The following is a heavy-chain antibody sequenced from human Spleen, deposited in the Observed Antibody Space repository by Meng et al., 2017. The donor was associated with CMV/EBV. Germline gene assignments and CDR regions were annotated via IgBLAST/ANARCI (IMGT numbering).Heavy chain of an antibody. CDR1: GFSFSDYY. V-gene: IGHV3-11*01. J-gene: IGHJ4*02. Sequence: AASGFSFSDYYMTWIRQAPGKGLEWVSYISNSGGTKYYADSVKGRFTISRDNAKNSLYLQMNSLRAEDTAVYYCTPRDSSGYDYFDYWGQGTLVTVSS. D-gene: IGHD3-22*01. CDR3: TPRDSSGYDYFDY. CDR2: ISNSGGTK.